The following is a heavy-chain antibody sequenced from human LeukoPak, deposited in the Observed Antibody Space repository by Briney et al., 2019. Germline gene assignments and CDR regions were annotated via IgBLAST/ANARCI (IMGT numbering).Heavy chain of an antibody. Sequence: ASELTASRNCMSCIRQAPRKEMDWVASRGEDRSEKYYVDSVKSRFTISRDNAKNSLYLQMDSLRDEDTAVYFCAGGSNYPPYWGQGTLVTVSS. CDR1: ELTASRNC. CDR2: RGEDRSEK. V-gene: IGHV3-7*04. CDR3: AGGSNYPPY. J-gene: IGHJ4*02. D-gene: IGHD1-7*01.